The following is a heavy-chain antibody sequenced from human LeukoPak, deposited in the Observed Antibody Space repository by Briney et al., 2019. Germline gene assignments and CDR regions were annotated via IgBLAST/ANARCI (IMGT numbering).Heavy chain of an antibody. D-gene: IGHD5-18*01. CDR2: MYLSGTT. Sequence: SGTLSLTCTVSGDSINSLDLWSWVRQPPGKGLEWIGEMYLSGTTHSNPSVKSRVTISIDKSKNQFFLNLTSVTAADTAVYYCARDAYGYGHTLGQGTLVTVSS. CDR3: ARDAYGYGHT. J-gene: IGHJ5*02. V-gene: IGHV4-4*02. CDR1: GDSINSLDL.